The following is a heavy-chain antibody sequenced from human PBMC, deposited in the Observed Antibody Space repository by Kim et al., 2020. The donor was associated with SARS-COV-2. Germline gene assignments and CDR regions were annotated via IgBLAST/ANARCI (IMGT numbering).Heavy chain of an antibody. Sequence: LSLTCAASGFTFSSYAMHWVRQAPGKGLEWVAVISYDGSNKYYVDSVKGRFTISRDNSKNTLYLQMNSLRAEDTAVYYCARDRYCSSTSCYLGYYYYYYGMDVWGQGTTVTVSS. D-gene: IGHD2-2*01. CDR3: ARDRYCSSTSCYLGYYYYYYGMDV. V-gene: IGHV3-30*04. CDR1: GFTFSSYA. CDR2: ISYDGSNK. J-gene: IGHJ6*02.